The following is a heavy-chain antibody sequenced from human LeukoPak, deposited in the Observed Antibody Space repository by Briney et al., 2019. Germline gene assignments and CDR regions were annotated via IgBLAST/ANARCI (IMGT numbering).Heavy chain of an antibody. J-gene: IGHJ4*02. D-gene: IGHD2-2*02. CDR1: GFTVSRNY. CDR2: IYTGGSI. CDR3: ATGQLEPAYCSSTSCFTGFGN. Sequence: GGSLRLSCAASGFTVSRNYMSWVRQAPGKGLEWVSVIYTGGSIDYADSVKGRFTISRDNSRSTLSLQMNSLRPEDTAVYWCATGQLEPAYCSSTSCFTGFGNWGQGTLVTVSS. V-gene: IGHV3-66*02.